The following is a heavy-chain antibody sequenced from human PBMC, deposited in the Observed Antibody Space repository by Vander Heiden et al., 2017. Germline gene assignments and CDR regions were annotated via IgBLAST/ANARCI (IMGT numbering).Heavy chain of an antibody. CDR1: GGSISSGDYY. Sequence: QVQLQESGPGLVKTSQTLSLTCTVSGGSISSGDYYWSWIRQPPGKGLEWIGYIYYSESTYYNPSLKSRVTISVDTSKNQFSLKLSSVTAADTAVYYCARAQPGTTVVTPDGGYFDYWGQGTLVTVSS. D-gene: IGHD4-17*01. CDR2: IYYSEST. CDR3: ARAQPGTTVVTPDGGYFDY. V-gene: IGHV4-30-4*01. J-gene: IGHJ4*02.